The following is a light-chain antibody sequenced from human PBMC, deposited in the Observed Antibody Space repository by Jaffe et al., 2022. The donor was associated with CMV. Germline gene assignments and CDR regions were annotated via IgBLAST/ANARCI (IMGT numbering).Light chain of an antibody. CDR1: SRDVGGYNY. CDR3: SSYTADSFWV. Sequence: QSGLTQPASVSGVFGQSITISCTGTSRDVGGYNYVSWYQQYPDKAPKLIIYDVTNRPSGVSDRFSGSKSGNTASLTISGLQSEDEADYSCSSYTADSFWVFGGGTKVTVL. CDR2: DVT. J-gene: IGLJ3*02. V-gene: IGLV2-14*03.